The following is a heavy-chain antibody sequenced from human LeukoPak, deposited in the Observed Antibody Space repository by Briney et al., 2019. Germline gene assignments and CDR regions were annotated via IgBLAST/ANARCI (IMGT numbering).Heavy chain of an antibody. V-gene: IGHV1-2*02. CDR3: ARVYGSGSPWMNFDP. J-gene: IGHJ5*02. D-gene: IGHD3-10*01. Sequence: ASVKVSCKASGYTLTGYYMQWVRQAPGQGLEWMGWINPNSDGTNYAQNFQGRVTMTRDTSISTAYLYLRGLISDDTAVYYCARVYGSGSPWMNFDPWGQGTLVTVSS. CDR2: INPNSDGT. CDR1: GYTLTGYY.